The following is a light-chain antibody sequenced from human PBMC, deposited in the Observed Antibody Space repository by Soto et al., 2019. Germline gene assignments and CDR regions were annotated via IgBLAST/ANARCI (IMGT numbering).Light chain of an antibody. CDR1: SSNIGSNY. CDR2: RNN. V-gene: IGLV1-47*01. J-gene: IGLJ3*02. CDR3: AAWDDSLSAPWV. Sequence: QSVLTQPPSASGTPGQRVIISCSGSSSNIGSNYVYWYQQLPGTAPKLLIYRNNQRPSGVPDRFSGSKSGTSASLAISGLRSEDEADYYCAAWDDSLSAPWVFGGGTKLTVL.